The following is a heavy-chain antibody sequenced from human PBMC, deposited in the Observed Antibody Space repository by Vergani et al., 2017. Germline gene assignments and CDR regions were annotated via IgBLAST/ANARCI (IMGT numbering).Heavy chain of an antibody. CDR1: GGSFSGYY. Sequence: QVQLQQWGAGLFKPSETLSLNCAVYGGSFSGYYWSWIRQPAGKGLEWIGEINHSGSTNYNPALKRRVTIAVDTSKNQFSLQLSSVTAADTAVYNCASHAGLRVGWPTHYGMDVWGQGTTVTVSS. CDR2: INHSGST. J-gene: IGHJ6*02. V-gene: IGHV4-34*01. D-gene: IGHD3-3*01. CDR3: ASHAGLRVGWPTHYGMDV.